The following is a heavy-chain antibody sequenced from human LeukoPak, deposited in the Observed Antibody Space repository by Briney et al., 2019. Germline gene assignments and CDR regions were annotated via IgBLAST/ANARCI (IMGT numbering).Heavy chain of an antibody. CDR1: GGSSSTYY. Sequence: SETLSLTCSVSGGSSSTYYWSWIRQPPGKGLEWIGYMSYSGSTNYNPSLKSRVTILGDTSKNHFSLKLRSVTAADTAVYYCARVIMSSVYYYYMDVWGKGTTVTVSS. J-gene: IGHJ6*03. D-gene: IGHD3-3*01. CDR2: MSYSGST. CDR3: ARVIMSSVYYYYMDV. V-gene: IGHV4-59*01.